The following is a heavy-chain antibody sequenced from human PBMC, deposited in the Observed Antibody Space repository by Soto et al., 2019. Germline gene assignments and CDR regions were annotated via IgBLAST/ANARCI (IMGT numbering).Heavy chain of an antibody. J-gene: IGHJ4*02. V-gene: IGHV1-8*01. CDR2: MNPNSGNT. CDR3: AIHSGYDLVHIDY. Sequence: ASVKVSCKASGYTFTSYDINWVRQATGQGPEWMGWMNPNSGNTGYAQKFQGRVTMTRNTSISTAYMELSSLRSEDTAVYYCAIHSGYDLVHIDYWGQGTLVTVSS. D-gene: IGHD5-12*01. CDR1: GYTFTSYD.